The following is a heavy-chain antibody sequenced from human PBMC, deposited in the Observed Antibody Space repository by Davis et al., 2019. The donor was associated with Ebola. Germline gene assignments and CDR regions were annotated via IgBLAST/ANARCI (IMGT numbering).Heavy chain of an antibody. D-gene: IGHD6-19*01. Sequence: MPSETLSLTCTVSGGSISSYYWSWIRQPPGKGLEWIGYIYYSGSTNYNPSLKSRVTISVDTSKNQFPLKLSSVTAADTAVYYCARLPGKGLGYYGMDVWGQGTTVTVSS. CDR1: GGSISSYY. CDR3: ARLPGKGLGYYGMDV. J-gene: IGHJ6*02. CDR2: IYYSGST. V-gene: IGHV4-59*08.